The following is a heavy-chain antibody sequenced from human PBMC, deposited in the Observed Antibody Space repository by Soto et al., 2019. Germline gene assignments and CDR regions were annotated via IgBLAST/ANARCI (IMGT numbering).Heavy chain of an antibody. J-gene: IGHJ6*02. CDR2: IDWDDDK. CDR3: ARYSSSSYPYYYYGMDV. Sequence: SGPTREPTQTLTLTCTFSGFSLSTSGMCVSWIRQPPGKALEWLALIDWDDDKYYSTSLKTRLTISKDTSKNQVVLTMTNMDPVDTATYYCARYSSSSYPYYYYGMDVWGQGTTVTVSS. CDR1: GFSLSTSGMC. D-gene: IGHD6-6*01. V-gene: IGHV2-70*01.